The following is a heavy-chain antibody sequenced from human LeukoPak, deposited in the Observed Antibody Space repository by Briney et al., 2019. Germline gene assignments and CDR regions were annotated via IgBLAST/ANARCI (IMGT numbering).Heavy chain of an antibody. Sequence: GASVKVSCKASGYTFTSYYMHCVRQAPGQGLEWMGIINPSGGSTSYAQKFQGRVTMTRDTSTSTVYMELSSLRSEDTAVYYCARDLSSSRYSSGWYFWFDPWGQGTLVTVSS. CDR1: GYTFTSYY. CDR3: ARDLSSSRYSSGWYFWFDP. CDR2: INPSGGST. D-gene: IGHD6-19*01. J-gene: IGHJ5*02. V-gene: IGHV1-46*01.